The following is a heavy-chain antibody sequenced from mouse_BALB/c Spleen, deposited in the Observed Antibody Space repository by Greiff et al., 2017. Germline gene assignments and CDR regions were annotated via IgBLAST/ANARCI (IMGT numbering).Heavy chain of an antibody. CDR2: ISSGGGST. CDR1: GFAFSSYD. Sequence: EVQGVESGGGLVKPGGSLKLSCAASGFAFSSYDMSWVRQTPEKRLEWVAYISSGGGSTYYPDTVKGRFTISRDNAKNTLYLQMSSLKSEDTAMYYCARQGGYDAMDYWGQGTSVTVSS. V-gene: IGHV5-12-1*01. CDR3: ARQGGYDAMDY. J-gene: IGHJ4*01.